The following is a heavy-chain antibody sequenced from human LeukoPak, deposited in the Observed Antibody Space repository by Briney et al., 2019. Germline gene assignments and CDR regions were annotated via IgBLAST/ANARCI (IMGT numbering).Heavy chain of an antibody. CDR3: ARGYGDYGMDV. CDR1: GGTFSSYA. V-gene: IGHV1-69*04. J-gene: IGHJ6*02. Sequence: GASVKVSCKASGGTFSSYAISWVRQAPGQGREWMGRIIPIFGIANYAQKFQGRVTITADKSTSTAYMELSSLRSEDTAVYYCARGYGDYGMDVWGQGTTVTVSS. CDR2: IIPIFGIA. D-gene: IGHD4-17*01.